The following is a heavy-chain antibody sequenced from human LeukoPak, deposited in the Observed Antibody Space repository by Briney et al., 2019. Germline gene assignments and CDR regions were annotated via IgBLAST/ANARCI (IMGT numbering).Heavy chain of an antibody. CDR1: GFTFSSYW. V-gene: IGHV3-21*01. CDR3: ARDVQVATIYPLDY. CDR2: ISSSSSYI. J-gene: IGHJ4*02. Sequence: GGSLRLSCAASGFTFSSYWMSWVRQAPGKGLEWVSSISSSSSYIYYADSVKGRFTISRDNAKNSLYLQMNSLRAEDTALYYCARDVQVATIYPLDYWGQGTLVTVSS. D-gene: IGHD5-12*01.